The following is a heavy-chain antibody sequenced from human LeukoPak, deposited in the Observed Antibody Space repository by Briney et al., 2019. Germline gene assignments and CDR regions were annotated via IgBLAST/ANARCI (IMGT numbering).Heavy chain of an antibody. D-gene: IGHD3-10*01. CDR3: ARDYYGSGSYY. CDR1: GFTVSSNY. Sequence: GSLRLSCAASGFTVSSNYMSWVRQAPGKGLEWVSVIYSGGSTYYADSVKGRFTISRDNSKNTLYLQMNSLRAEDTAVYYCARDYYGSGSYYWGQGTLVTVSS. CDR2: IYSGGST. V-gene: IGHV3-53*01. J-gene: IGHJ4*02.